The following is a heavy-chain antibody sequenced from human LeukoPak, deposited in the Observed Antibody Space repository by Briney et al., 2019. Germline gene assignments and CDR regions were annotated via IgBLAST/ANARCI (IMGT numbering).Heavy chain of an antibody. D-gene: IGHD3-22*01. Sequence: GGSLRLSCAASGFTFDDYAMHWVRQAPGKGLVWVSRINTDGSSTNYADSVKGRFTISGDNAKNTLYLQMNSLRAEDTAVYYCARQYYHDSSGYPFDYWGQGTLVTVSS. CDR3: ARQYYHDSSGYPFDY. CDR2: INTDGSST. V-gene: IGHV3-74*01. J-gene: IGHJ4*02. CDR1: GFTFDDYA.